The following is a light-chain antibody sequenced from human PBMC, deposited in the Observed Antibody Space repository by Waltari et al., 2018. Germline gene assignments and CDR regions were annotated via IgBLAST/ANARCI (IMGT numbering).Light chain of an antibody. CDR1: SSTIGAGYH. CDR3: QSYDSSLSGV. J-gene: IGLJ2*01. Sequence: QSVLTQPPSVSGAPGQRVTISCTGSSSTIGAGYHVHWYQQLPGTAPKLLIYGNSNRPSGVPDRFSGSKSGTSASLAITGLQAEDEADYYCQSYDSSLSGVFGGGTKLTVL. V-gene: IGLV1-40*01. CDR2: GNS.